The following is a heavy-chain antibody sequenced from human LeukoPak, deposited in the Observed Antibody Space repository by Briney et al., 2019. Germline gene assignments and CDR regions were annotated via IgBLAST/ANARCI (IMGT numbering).Heavy chain of an antibody. CDR1: GFIFDDHG. CDR3: ARGRGSYYDY. Sequence: GRSLRLSCAASGFIFDDHGMHWVRQAPGKGLEWVSGISWSSGIIGYADSVKGRFTISRDNAKNSLYLQMNSLRVEDTAMYYCARGRGSYYDYWGQGTLVTVSS. V-gene: IGHV3-9*01. J-gene: IGHJ4*02. D-gene: IGHD1-26*01. CDR2: ISWSSGII.